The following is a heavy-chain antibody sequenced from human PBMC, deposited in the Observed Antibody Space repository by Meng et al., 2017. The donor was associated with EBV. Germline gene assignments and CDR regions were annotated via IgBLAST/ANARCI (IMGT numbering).Heavy chain of an antibody. V-gene: IGHV4-34*01. CDR2: INHSGST. Sequence: QVQLQQWGAGLLKPSETLSLTCAAYGGSFSGYYWSWIRQPPGKGLEWIGEINHSGSTNYNPSLKSRVTISVDTSKNQFSLKLSSVTAADTAVYYCARGGGNRGGIVGATYRLNWFDPWGQGTLVTVTS. J-gene: IGHJ5*02. CDR1: GGSFSGYY. D-gene: IGHD1-26*01. CDR3: ARGGGNRGGIVGATYRLNWFDP.